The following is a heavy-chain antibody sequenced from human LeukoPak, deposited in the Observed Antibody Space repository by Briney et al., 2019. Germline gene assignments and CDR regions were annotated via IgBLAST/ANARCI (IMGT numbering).Heavy chain of an antibody. CDR3: ARTDFWSGYYTL. J-gene: IGHJ4*02. Sequence: SETLSLTCTVSGGSISSYYWSWIRQPPGKGLEWIGYIYTSGSTNYNPSLKGRVTISVDTSKNQFSLKLSSVTAADTAVYYCARTDFWSGYYTLWGQGTLVTVSS. D-gene: IGHD3-3*01. V-gene: IGHV4-4*09. CDR1: GGSISSYY. CDR2: IYTSGST.